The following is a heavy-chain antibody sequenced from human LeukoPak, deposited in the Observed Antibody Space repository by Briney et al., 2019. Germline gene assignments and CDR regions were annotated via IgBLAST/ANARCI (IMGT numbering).Heavy chain of an antibody. D-gene: IGHD1-1*01. J-gene: IGHJ4*02. V-gene: IGHV3-74*01. CDR2: INGDGSTT. CDR3: ARGGVPYSFDF. Sequence: QPGGSLRLSCEPSGFIFSNYYMHWVRQAPGKGLVWVSHINGDGSTTGYAESVKGRFTISRDNAKNTLFLQMNSLRADDSAVYYCARGGVPYSFDFWGQGTLVTVSS. CDR1: GFIFSNYY.